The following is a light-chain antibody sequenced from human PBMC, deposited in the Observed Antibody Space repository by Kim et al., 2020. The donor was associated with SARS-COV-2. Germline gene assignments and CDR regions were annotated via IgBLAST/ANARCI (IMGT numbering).Light chain of an antibody. CDR2: EVT. CDR3: CSYAGRSYV. CDR1: SSDIGSYNL. J-gene: IGLJ1*01. Sequence: QSALTQPASVSGSPGQSITISCTGTSSDIGSYNLVSWYRQHPGKAPKLMIYEVTKRPSGVSNRISASKSGNTASLTISGLQAEDEADYYCCSYAGRSYVFGTGTKVTVL. V-gene: IGLV2-23*02.